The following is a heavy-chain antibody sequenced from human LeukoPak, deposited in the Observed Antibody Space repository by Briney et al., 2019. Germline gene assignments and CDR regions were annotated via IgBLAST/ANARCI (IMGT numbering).Heavy chain of an antibody. D-gene: IGHD3-10*01. CDR2: IYSGGST. Sequence: PGGFLRLSCAASGFAVSSNYMSWVRQAPGKGLEWVSVIYSGGSTYYADSVKGRFTISRDNSKNTVYLQMNSLRAEDTAVYYCARGGSYGSGSYEAFDIWGQGTMVTVSS. J-gene: IGHJ3*02. CDR1: GFAVSSNY. V-gene: IGHV3-53*01. CDR3: ARGGSYGSGSYEAFDI.